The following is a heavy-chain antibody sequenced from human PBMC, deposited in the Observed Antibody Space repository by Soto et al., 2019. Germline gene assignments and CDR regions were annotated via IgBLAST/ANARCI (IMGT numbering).Heavy chain of an antibody. J-gene: IGHJ6*02. V-gene: IGHV3-15*07. Sequence: PGGSLRLSCAASGFTFSNAWMNWVRQAPGKGLEWVGRIKGKTDGGTTDYAAPVKGRFTISRDDSKNTLYLQMNSLKTEDTAVYYCTTYSGSYGYYYYGMDVWGQGTTVTVSS. D-gene: IGHD1-26*01. CDR1: GFTFSNAW. CDR2: IKGKTDGGTT. CDR3: TTYSGSYGYYYYGMDV.